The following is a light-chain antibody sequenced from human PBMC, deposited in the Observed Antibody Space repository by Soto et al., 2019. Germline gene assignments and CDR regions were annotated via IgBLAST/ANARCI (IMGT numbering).Light chain of an antibody. V-gene: IGKV3-20*01. CDR1: QSISSTY. J-gene: IGKJ1*01. CDR2: GAS. CDR3: QQYGSSPRT. Sequence: EIVLTQSPGILSLSPGERATLSCRASQSISSTYLAWYQQKPGQAPRLLIYGASSRATGIPDRFSGSGSGTEFSLTISRLEPDDFAVFYCQQYGSSPRTFGQGTKVDIK.